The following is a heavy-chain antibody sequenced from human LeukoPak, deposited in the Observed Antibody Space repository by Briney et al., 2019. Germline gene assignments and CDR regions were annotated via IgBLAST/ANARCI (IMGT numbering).Heavy chain of an antibody. CDR2: IYYSGST. Sequence: SETLSLTCTVSGGSISSSSYYWGWIRQPPGKGLEWIGSIYYSGSTYYNPSLKSRVTISVDTSKNQFSLKLSSVTAADTAVYYCARQRKGVGATLFDYWGQGTLVTVSS. CDR3: ARQRKGVGATLFDY. J-gene: IGHJ4*02. D-gene: IGHD1-26*01. V-gene: IGHV4-39*01. CDR1: GGSISSSSYY.